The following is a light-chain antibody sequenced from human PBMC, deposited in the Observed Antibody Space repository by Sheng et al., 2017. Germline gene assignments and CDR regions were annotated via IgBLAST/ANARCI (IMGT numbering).Light chain of an antibody. V-gene: IGLV2-14*03. Sequence: QSVLTQSASVSGSPGQSITISCTGTSSDVGGYNHVSWYQHHPGKAPKLIIYDVTTRPSGVSNRFSGSKSGDTASLTISGLQAEDEADYYCNSYSTSSTLVLFGGGTKLTVL. CDR1: SSDVGGYNH. CDR3: NSYSTSSTLVL. J-gene: IGLJ3*02. CDR2: DVT.